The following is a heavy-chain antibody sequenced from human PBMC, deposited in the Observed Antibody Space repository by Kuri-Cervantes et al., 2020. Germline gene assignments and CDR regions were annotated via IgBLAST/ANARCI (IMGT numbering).Heavy chain of an antibody. Sequence: GSLRLSCTVSGDSISSYYWSWIRQPPGKGLEWIGYIYYSGSTNYNPSLKSRVTISVDTSKNQFSLKLSSVTAADTAVYYCARGEMKGIAKTFDYWGQGTLVTVSS. CDR2: IYYSGST. V-gene: IGHV4-59*01. J-gene: IGHJ4*02. CDR1: GDSISSYY. D-gene: IGHD6-13*01. CDR3: ARGEMKGIAKTFDY.